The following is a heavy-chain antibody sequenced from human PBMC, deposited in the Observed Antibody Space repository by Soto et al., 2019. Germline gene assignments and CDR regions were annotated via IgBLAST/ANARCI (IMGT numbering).Heavy chain of an antibody. CDR2: IYWDDDK. CDR3: PHRLTGESSGWSEGLFDY. J-gene: IGHJ4*02. D-gene: IGHD6-19*01. CDR1: GFSLSTSGVG. V-gene: IGHV2-5*02. Sequence: QITLKESGPTLVKPTQTLTLTCTFSGFSLSTSGVGVGWVRQPPGEALEWLAFIYWDDDKRSNPSLRNRLTITKYTSKNLLVLIMTYMDPVETATYYCPHRLTGESSGWSEGLFDYWGKGTLVTVSS.